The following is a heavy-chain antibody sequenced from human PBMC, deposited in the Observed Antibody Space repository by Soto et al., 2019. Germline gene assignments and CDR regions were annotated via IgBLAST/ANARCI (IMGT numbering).Heavy chain of an antibody. Sequence: PGGSLRLSCEAPGFMFSRYGMHWVRQAPGKGLEWVAVISYDGSNKHYVDSVKDRFTISRDNYKNTLYLQMNSLRAEDTAVYYCARGGRYFDWLFYFDNWGQGA. D-gene: IGHD3-9*01. CDR2: ISYDGSNK. V-gene: IGHV3-30*03. J-gene: IGHJ4*02. CDR3: ARGGRYFDWLFYFDN. CDR1: GFMFSRYG.